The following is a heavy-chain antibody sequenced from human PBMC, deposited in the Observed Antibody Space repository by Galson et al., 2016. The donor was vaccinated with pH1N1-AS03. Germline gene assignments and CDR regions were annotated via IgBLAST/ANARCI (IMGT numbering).Heavy chain of an antibody. D-gene: IGHD3-16*02. CDR1: GFTFSNYN. CDR2: ISRSSAYT. CDR3: ARVDDRFWYIDL. J-gene: IGHJ2*01. V-gene: IGHV3-21*01. Sequence: SLRLSCAASGFTFSNYNMNWVRQSPGKGLEWVSSISRSSAYTYFGGSVQGRFTISRDNAKNALYQNMNSLTDEDTAVYYCARVDDRFWYIDLWGRGTQVTVSS.